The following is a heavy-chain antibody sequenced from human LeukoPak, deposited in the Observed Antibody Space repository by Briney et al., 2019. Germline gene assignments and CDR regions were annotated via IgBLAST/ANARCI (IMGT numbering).Heavy chain of an antibody. CDR1: GGTFSSYA. CDR2: IIPILGIA. CDR3: ARETNYYDSSGYYYPNFDY. D-gene: IGHD3-22*01. V-gene: IGHV1-69*04. Sequence: SVKVPCKASGGTFSSYAISWVRQAPGQGLEWMGRIIPILGIANYAQKFQGRVTITADKSTSTAYMELSSLRSEDTAVYYCARETNYYDSSGYYYPNFDYWGQGTLVTVSS. J-gene: IGHJ4*02.